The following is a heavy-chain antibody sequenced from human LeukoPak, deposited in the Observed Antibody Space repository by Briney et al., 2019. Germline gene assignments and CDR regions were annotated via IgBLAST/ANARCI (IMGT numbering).Heavy chain of an antibody. CDR2: IYYSETT. J-gene: IGHJ6*03. CDR3: ARQRADYYYYYVDV. CDR1: GDSISSSGYY. Sequence: SETLSPTCTVSGDSISSSGYYWGWIRQPPGRGLEWIGTIYYSETTYDNPSLKSRVTISIETSKNQFSLKLSSVTASDTAVYYCARQRADYYYYYVDVWGKGTTVAVS. V-gene: IGHV4-39*01.